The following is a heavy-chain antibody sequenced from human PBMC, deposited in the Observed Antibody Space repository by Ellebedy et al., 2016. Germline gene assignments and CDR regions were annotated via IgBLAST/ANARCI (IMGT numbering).Heavy chain of an antibody. V-gene: IGHV3-15*01. CDR3: TTIPDYYDSSGYWAFDI. CDR2: IKSKTDGGTT. J-gene: IGHJ3*02. D-gene: IGHD3-22*01. Sequence: GGSLRLSCAASGFTFSNAWMSWVRQAPGKGLEWVGRIKSKTDGGTTDYAAPVKGRFTISRDDSKNTLYLQMNSLKTEDTAVYYCTTIPDYYDSSGYWAFDIWGQGTMVTVSS. CDR1: GFTFSNAW.